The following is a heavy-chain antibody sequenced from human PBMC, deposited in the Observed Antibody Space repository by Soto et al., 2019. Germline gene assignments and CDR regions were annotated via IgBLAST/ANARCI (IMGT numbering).Heavy chain of an antibody. V-gene: IGHV4-39*01. Sequence: QVQLKESGPGLAKPSETLSLTCTVSGGSISSSSYYWGWIRQPPGKGLEWIGSIYYSGSTYYNPSLKSRVTISVDTSKNQFSLKLSSVTVADTAVYYCARGAAVVTSTEFDWFDPWGQGTLVTVSS. J-gene: IGHJ5*02. CDR1: GGSISSSSYY. CDR3: ARGAAVVTSTEFDWFDP. CDR2: IYYSGST. D-gene: IGHD2-15*01.